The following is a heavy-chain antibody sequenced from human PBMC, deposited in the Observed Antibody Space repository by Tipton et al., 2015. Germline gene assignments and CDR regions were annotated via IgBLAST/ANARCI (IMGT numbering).Heavy chain of an antibody. CDR2: IYYSGNT. D-gene: IGHD3-10*01. J-gene: IGHJ2*01. CDR1: GGSISSTSYY. V-gene: IGHV4-39*07. Sequence: TLSLTCTVSGGSISSTSYYWGWIRQSPGKGLEWIGSIYYSGNTNYNPSLKSRVTISVDKSISTAYLQWNTLKASDTAIYYCARTPMGREFFDLWGRGTLVTVSS. CDR3: ARTPMGREFFDL.